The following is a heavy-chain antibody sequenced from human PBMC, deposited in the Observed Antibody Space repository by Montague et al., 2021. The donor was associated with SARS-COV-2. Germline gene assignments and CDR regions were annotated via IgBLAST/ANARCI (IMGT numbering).Heavy chain of an antibody. Sequence: SLSLSFSASGFIFSSYEMHWVRQAPGKGLEWISYISSRGGGSTKHYTDSVKGRFTISRDNAKNSLYLQMHSLRVEDTAIYYCARDRDWDDWCGMDVWGQGTTVTVAS. CDR1: GFIFSSYE. CDR2: ISSRGGGSTK. V-gene: IGHV3-48*03. D-gene: IGHD2-21*01. CDR3: ARDRDWDDWCGMDV. J-gene: IGHJ6*02.